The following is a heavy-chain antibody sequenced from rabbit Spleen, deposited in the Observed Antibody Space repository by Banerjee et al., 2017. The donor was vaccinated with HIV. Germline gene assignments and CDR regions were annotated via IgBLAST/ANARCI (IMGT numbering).Heavy chain of an antibody. Sequence: QSLEESGGDLVKPGASLTLTCTASGFSFGGTYYMCWVRQAPGKRPEWIACIYAGSSGSTYYASWAKGRFTISKTSSTTVTLQMTSLTAADTAIYFCARGGDLGYGTATFYYFNLWGQGTLVTVS. D-gene: IGHD7-1*01. CDR2: IYAGSSGST. V-gene: IGHV1S40*01. CDR1: GFSFGGTYY. CDR3: ARGGDLGYGTATFYYFNL. J-gene: IGHJ4*01.